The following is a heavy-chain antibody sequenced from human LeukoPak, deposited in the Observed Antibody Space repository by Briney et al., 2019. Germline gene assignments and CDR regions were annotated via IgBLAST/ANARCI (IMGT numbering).Heavy chain of an antibody. Sequence: GGSLRLSCAASGFTFGSYAMSWVRQAPGKGLEWVSTISDSGGTTYFADSVKGRFTISRDNSKNTLYLQMNSLRAEDTAVYYCAKGIYSSGWSYFDYWGHGTLVTVSS. D-gene: IGHD6-19*01. CDR1: GFTFGSYA. CDR3: AKGIYSSGWSYFDY. CDR2: ISDSGGTT. J-gene: IGHJ4*01. V-gene: IGHV3-23*01.